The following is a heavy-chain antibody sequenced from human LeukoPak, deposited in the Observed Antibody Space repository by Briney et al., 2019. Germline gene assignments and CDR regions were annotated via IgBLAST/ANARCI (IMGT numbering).Heavy chain of an antibody. D-gene: IGHD3-22*01. J-gene: IGHJ4*02. V-gene: IGHV4-4*07. CDR3: ARAGYYYDSSGYNSFDY. Sequence: PSETLSLTCTVSGGSISSYYWSWIRQPAGKGLEWIGRIYTSGSTNYNPSLKSRVTMSVDTSKNQFSLKLSSVTAANTAVYYCARAGYYYDSSGYNSFDYWGQGTLVTVSS. CDR1: GGSISSYY. CDR2: IYTSGST.